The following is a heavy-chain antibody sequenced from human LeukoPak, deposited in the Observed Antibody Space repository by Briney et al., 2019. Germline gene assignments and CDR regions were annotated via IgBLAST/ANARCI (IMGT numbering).Heavy chain of an antibody. CDR1: GYSFTSYW. Sequence: GESLKISCKGSGYSFTSYWIGWVRQMPGKGLEWMGIIYPGDSDTRYSPSFQGQVTISADKSISTAYLQWSSLRASDTAMYCCARHHDYGEYITLDYSGQGTLVTVSS. D-gene: IGHD4-17*01. CDR3: ARHHDYGEYITLDY. CDR2: IYPGDSDT. V-gene: IGHV5-51*01. J-gene: IGHJ4*02.